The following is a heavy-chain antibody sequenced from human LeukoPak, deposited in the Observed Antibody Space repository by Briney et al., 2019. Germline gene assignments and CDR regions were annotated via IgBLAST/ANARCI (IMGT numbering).Heavy chain of an antibody. V-gene: IGHV4-30-2*01. Sequence: SQTLSLTCTVSGGSISSGGYYWSWIRQPPGKGLKWIGYIYHSGSTYYNPSLKSRVTISVDRSKNQFSLKLSSVTAADTAVYYCARWALKSAFDLWGQGTTVTVSS. J-gene: IGHJ3*01. CDR1: GGSISSGGYY. CDR2: IYHSGST. CDR3: ARWALKSAFDL.